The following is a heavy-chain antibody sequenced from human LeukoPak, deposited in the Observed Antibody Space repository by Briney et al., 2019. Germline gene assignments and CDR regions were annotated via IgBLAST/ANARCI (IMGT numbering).Heavy chain of an antibody. CDR2: ISASGSYT. Sequence: GGSLRLSCAASGFSFSDEYMSWIRQAPGQGLEWISYISASGSYTNYADSVKGRFTISRDNSKNTLYVQMNSLRAEDTAVYYCAKGVGTFDYWGQGTLVTVSS. V-gene: IGHV3-11*05. CDR3: AKGVGTFDY. CDR1: GFSFSDEY. D-gene: IGHD2-21*02. J-gene: IGHJ4*02.